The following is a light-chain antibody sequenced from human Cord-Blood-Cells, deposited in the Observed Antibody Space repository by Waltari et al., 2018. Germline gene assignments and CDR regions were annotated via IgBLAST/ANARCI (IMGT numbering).Light chain of an antibody. Sequence: EIVMTQSPATLSVSPGERATLSCRASQSVSSNLAWYQQKPAQAPSPLIYGASTRATGIPARFSGSGSGTEFTLTISSLQSEDFAVYYCQQYNNWPPLTFGGGTKVEIK. CDR3: QQYNNWPPLT. J-gene: IGKJ4*01. V-gene: IGKV3-15*01. CDR1: QSVSSN. CDR2: GAS.